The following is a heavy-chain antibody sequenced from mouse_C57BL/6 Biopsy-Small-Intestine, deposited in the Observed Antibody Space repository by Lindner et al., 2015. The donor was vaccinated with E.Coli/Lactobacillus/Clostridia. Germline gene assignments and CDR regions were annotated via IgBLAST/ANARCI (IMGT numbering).Heavy chain of an antibody. CDR3: ARRAYGNYVDY. Sequence: VQLQESGAELMKPGASVKMSCKASGYTFTSYWITWVKQRPGQGLEWIGDIYPGSGSTNYNEKFKSKAILTVDTSSSTAYMQLSSLTSEDSAVYYCARRAYGNYVDYWGQGTTLTVSS. V-gene: IGHV1-55*01. D-gene: IGHD2-1*01. J-gene: IGHJ2*01. CDR2: IYPGSGST. CDR1: GYTFTSYW.